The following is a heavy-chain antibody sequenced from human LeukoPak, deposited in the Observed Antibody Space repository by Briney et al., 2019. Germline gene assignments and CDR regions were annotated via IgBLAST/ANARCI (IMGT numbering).Heavy chain of an antibody. Sequence: GGSLRLSCAASGFTFTRYWMTWVRQAPGKGLEWLANIRQDGGATYYGDSVKGRFTISRDSAKNSLYLQMNSLRAEDTAVYYCATSEDTAGGPYWGQGTLVTVSS. CDR3: ATSEDTAGGPY. V-gene: IGHV3-7*01. CDR1: GFTFTRYW. D-gene: IGHD5-18*01. CDR2: IRQDGGAT. J-gene: IGHJ4*02.